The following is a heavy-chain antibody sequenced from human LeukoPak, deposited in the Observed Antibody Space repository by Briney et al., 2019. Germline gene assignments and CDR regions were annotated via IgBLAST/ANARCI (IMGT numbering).Heavy chain of an antibody. J-gene: IGHJ4*02. V-gene: IGHV4-59*01. D-gene: IGHD5-12*01. CDR1: GGSISSYY. Sequence: SETLSLTCTVSGGSISSYYWSWIRQPPGKGLEWIGYIYYSGSTNYNPSLKSRVTISVDTSKNQFSLKLSSVTAADTAVYYCARDLRADYWGQGTLVTVSS. CDR3: ARDLRADY. CDR2: IYYSGST.